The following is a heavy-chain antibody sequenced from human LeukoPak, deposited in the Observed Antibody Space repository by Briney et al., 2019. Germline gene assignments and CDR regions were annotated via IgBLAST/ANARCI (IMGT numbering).Heavy chain of an antibody. Sequence: ASVKVSCKASGYTFTSYDINWVRQATGQGLEWMGWISAYNGNTNYAQKLQGRVTMTTDTSTSTAYMELRSLRSDDTAVYYCAREWEDYYDSSGYYTRFDYWGQGTLVTVSS. D-gene: IGHD3-22*01. CDR1: GYTFTSYD. CDR3: AREWEDYYDSSGYYTRFDY. J-gene: IGHJ4*02. V-gene: IGHV1-18*01. CDR2: ISAYNGNT.